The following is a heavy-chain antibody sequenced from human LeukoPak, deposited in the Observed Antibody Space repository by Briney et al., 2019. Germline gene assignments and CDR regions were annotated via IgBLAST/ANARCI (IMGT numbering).Heavy chain of an antibody. CDR2: VNPDSGDT. Sequence: ASVKVSCKASGYTFSNNYMHWVRQAPGQGLEWMGWVNPDSGDTKYEQKLQGRVTMTRDMSISTAYMELSGLTSDDTAVYYCASPTLGSGKYYEYWGQGTLVTVSS. CDR1: GYTFSNNY. CDR3: ASPTLGSGKYYEY. D-gene: IGHD3-10*01. J-gene: IGHJ4*02. V-gene: IGHV1-2*02.